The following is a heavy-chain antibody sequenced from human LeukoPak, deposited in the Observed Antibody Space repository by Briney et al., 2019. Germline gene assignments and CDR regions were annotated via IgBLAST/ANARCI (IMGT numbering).Heavy chain of an antibody. D-gene: IGHD6-6*01. CDR1: GGSISSSSYY. CDR3: ARGVAARFRTTQKNWFDP. CDR2: IYYSGST. Sequence: PSETLSLTCTVSGGSISSSSYYWGWIRQPPGKGLEWIGSIYYSGSTYYNPSLKSRVTISVDTSKNQFSLKLSSVTAADTAVYYCARGVAARFRTTQKNWFDPWGQGTLVTVSS. V-gene: IGHV4-39*07. J-gene: IGHJ5*02.